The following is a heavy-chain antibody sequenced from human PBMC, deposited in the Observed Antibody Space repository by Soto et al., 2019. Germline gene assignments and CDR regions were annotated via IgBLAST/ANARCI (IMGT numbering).Heavy chain of an antibody. Sequence: QVHLVQSGAEVKKPGSSVKVSCKASGGSFYTYAFTWVRQAPGQGLEWMGGITPMVGTTKSAQKFQGRVTFSADESTSTAYMALSNLRSDDTAVYYCARDVSVMTSVFGFWGQGTLITVSS. J-gene: IGHJ4*02. CDR1: GGSFYTYA. CDR2: ITPMVGTT. CDR3: ARDVSVMTSVFGF. V-gene: IGHV1-69*01. D-gene: IGHD3-10*01.